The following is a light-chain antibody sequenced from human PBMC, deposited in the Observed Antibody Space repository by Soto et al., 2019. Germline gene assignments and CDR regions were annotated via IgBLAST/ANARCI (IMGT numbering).Light chain of an antibody. Sequence: DIVMTKSPLPLLLTHGAAASIFFRSSKSLLHKDGNNYFNWYLQRPGQSPQLLIYLRSKLASGVPDRFSGSGSGTYFTLNISRVEAEDAGVYYCMQALQTPRTFGQGTKVDIK. CDR1: KSLLHKDGNNY. J-gene: IGKJ1*01. V-gene: IGKV2-28*01. CDR3: MQALQTPRT. CDR2: LRS.